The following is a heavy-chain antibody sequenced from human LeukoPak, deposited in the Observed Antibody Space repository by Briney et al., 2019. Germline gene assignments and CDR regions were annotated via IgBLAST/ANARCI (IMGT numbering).Heavy chain of an antibody. Sequence: GGSLRLSCVATGFTFSNYAMSWVRQALGKGLEWVSAITGSGTNTYYADSLKGRFTISRDNSKNTVFLQMNSLRHEDTAIYYCVIWGDYDVLTGYYVPDYWGQGTLVTVSS. J-gene: IGHJ4*02. D-gene: IGHD3-9*01. CDR1: GFTFSNYA. CDR2: ITGSGTNT. V-gene: IGHV3-23*01. CDR3: VIWGDYDVLTGYYVPDY.